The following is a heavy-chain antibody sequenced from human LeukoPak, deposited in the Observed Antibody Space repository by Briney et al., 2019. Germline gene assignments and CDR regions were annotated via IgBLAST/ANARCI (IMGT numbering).Heavy chain of an antibody. V-gene: IGHV3-23*01. J-gene: IGHJ4*02. Sequence: GGSLRLSCAASGFTFTNYAMSWVRQVPGKGLEWVSSMSGSVSGTHYADSVKGRFTISRDNSNNTLYLRMKSLRAEDTAIYYCAKGIYYFENWGQGTLVTVSS. CDR2: MSGSVSGT. D-gene: IGHD2-21*01. CDR1: GFTFTNYA. CDR3: AKGIYYFEN.